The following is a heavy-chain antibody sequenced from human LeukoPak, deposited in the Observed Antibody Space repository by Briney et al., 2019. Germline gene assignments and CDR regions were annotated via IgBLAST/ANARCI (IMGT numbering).Heavy chain of an antibody. Sequence: GGSLRLSCAASGFTFSSYSMNWVRQAPGKGLEWVSSISSSSSYIYYADSVKGRFTISGDNAKNSLYLQMNCLRAEDTAVYYCARVVDILTGYPDYWGQGTRVTAS. V-gene: IGHV3-21*01. D-gene: IGHD3-9*01. CDR3: ARVVDILTGYPDY. CDR1: GFTFSSYS. J-gene: IGHJ4*02. CDR2: ISSSSSYI.